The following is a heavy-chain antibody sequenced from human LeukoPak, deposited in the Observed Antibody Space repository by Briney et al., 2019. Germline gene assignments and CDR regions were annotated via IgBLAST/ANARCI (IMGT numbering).Heavy chain of an antibody. J-gene: IGHJ6*03. CDR2: IYHSGST. V-gene: IGHV4-38-2*01. CDR3: AGSLYYYYMDV. CDR1: GYSISSSYY. Sequence: NPSETLSLTCAVSGYSISSSYYWGWIRQPPGKGLEWIGSIYHSGSTYYNPSLKSRVTISVDTSKNQFSLKLSSVTAADTAVYYCAGSLYYYYMDVWGKGTTVTVSS. D-gene: IGHD1-26*01.